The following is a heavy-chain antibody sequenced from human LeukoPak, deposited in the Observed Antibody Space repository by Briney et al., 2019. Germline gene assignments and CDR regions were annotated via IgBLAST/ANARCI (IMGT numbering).Heavy chain of an antibody. D-gene: IGHD3-3*01. Sequence: PSETLSLTCTVSGDSLSSSYWSWIRQSAGKGLEWIGRIYLSGHTNYNPSLKSRVTTSVDTSKNQFSLKLSSVTAADTAVYYCARVRRRITIFGLAYYVDVWGKGTTVTVSS. V-gene: IGHV4-4*07. CDR3: ARVRRRITIFGLAYYVDV. J-gene: IGHJ6*03. CDR1: GDSLSSSY. CDR2: IYLSGHT.